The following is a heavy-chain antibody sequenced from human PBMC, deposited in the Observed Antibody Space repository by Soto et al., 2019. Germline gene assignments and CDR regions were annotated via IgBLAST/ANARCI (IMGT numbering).Heavy chain of an antibody. J-gene: IGHJ5*02. CDR3: ARYREQQLVLGWFDP. CDR1: GFTFSSYS. CDR2: ISSSSSTI. V-gene: IGHV3-48*01. D-gene: IGHD6-13*01. Sequence: GSLKISCAASGFTFSSYSMNWVRQAPGKGLEWVSYISSSSSTIYYADSVKGRFTISRDNAKNSLYLQMNSLRAEDTAVYYCARYREQQLVLGWFDPWGQGTLVTVSS.